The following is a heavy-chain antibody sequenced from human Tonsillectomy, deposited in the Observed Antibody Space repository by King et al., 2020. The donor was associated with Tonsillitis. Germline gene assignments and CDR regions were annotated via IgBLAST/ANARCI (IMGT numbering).Heavy chain of an antibody. J-gene: IGHJ4*02. CDR3: ARAKEHDGIAPLGY. CDR1: GGTFSSYA. V-gene: IGHV1-69*12. CDR2: CIPIFGTV. D-gene: IGHD6-6*01. Sequence: QLVQSGAEVKKPGSSVKVSCKASGGTFSSYAISWVRQAPGQGLEWMGGCIPIFGTVNNAQKFQGRVTIIADESTSTAYMELSSLRSEDTAVYYCARAKEHDGIAPLGYWGQGTLVTVSS.